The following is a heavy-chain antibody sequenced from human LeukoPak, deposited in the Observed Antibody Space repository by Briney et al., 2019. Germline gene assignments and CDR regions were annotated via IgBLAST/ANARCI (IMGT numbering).Heavy chain of an antibody. CDR2: IYSGGST. CDR1: GFTVSSNY. V-gene: IGHV3-66*01. Sequence: GGSLRLSCAASGFTVSSNYMSWVRQAPGKGLEWVSVIYSGGSTYYADSVKGRFTISRDNSKNTLYLQMNSLRAEDTAVYYCARGLIAVGGTIDKWGQGSLVTVSS. CDR3: ARGLIAVGGTIDK. D-gene: IGHD6-13*01. J-gene: IGHJ4*02.